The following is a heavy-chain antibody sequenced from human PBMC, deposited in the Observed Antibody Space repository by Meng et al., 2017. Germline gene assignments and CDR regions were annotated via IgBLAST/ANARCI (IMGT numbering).Heavy chain of an antibody. J-gene: IGHJ5*02. V-gene: IGHV2-5*02. D-gene: IGHD2-21*02. CDR2: IYWDDDK. CDR1: GLSLSTSGVG. CDR3: AHRRGDSREGWFDP. Sequence: QTTLKESGPPLVKPTQTLTLTCTFSGLSLSTSGVGVGWIRQPPGKALEWLALIYWDDDKRYSPSLKSRLTITKDTSKNQVVLTMTNMDPVDTATYYCAHRRGDSREGWFDPWGQGTLVTVSS.